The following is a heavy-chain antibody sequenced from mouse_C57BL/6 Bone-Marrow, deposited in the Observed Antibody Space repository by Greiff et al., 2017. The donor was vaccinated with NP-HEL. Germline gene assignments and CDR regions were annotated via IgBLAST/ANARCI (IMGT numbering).Heavy chain of an antibody. J-gene: IGHJ3*01. CDR1: GYTFTDYY. CDR3: ARGDDPWFAY. CDR2: IYPGSGNT. Sequence: QVQLKESGAELVRPGASVKLSCKASGYTFTDYYINWVKQRPGQGLEWIARIYPGSGNTYYNEKFKGKATLTAEKSSSTAYMQLSSLTSEDSAVYFCARGDDPWFAYWGQGTLVTVSA. V-gene: IGHV1-76*01.